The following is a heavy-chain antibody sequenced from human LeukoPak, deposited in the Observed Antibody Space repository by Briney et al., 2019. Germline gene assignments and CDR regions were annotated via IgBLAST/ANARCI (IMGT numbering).Heavy chain of an antibody. D-gene: IGHD1-1*01. Sequence: PSETLSLTCAVSGGSISSYYSSWIRQPPGKGLEWIAYIYYRGSTNYNPSLKSRVTISVDTSKNQFSLKLSSATAADPAVYYCARRTTGTGPFDYWGQGTLVTVSS. J-gene: IGHJ4*02. CDR3: ARRTTGTGPFDY. CDR1: GGSISSYY. CDR2: IYYRGST. V-gene: IGHV4-59*08.